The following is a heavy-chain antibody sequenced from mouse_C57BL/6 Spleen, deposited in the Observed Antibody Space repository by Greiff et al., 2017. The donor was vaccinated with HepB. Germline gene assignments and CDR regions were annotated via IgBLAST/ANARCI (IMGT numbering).Heavy chain of an antibody. J-gene: IGHJ1*03. CDR1: GYTFTDYE. CDR2: IDPETGGT. Sequence: QVQLQQSGAELVRPGASVTLSCKASGYTFTDYEMHWVKQTPVHGLEWIGAIDPETGGTAYNQKFKGKAILTADKSSSTAYMELRSLTSEDSAVYYCTRGGPSWGYFDVWGTGTTVTVSS. V-gene: IGHV1-15*01. CDR3: TRGGPSWGYFDV.